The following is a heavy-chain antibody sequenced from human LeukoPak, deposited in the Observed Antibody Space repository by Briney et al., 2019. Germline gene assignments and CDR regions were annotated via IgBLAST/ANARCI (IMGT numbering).Heavy chain of an antibody. J-gene: IGHJ4*02. D-gene: IGHD2-2*01. Sequence: ASVKVSCKASGYTFTGYYMHWVRQAPGQGLEWMGWNNPNSGGTNYAQKFQGRVTMTRDTSISTAYMELSRLRSDDTAVYYCASDIVVVPAAPPRDYWGQGTLVTVSS. V-gene: IGHV1-2*02. CDR2: NNPNSGGT. CDR3: ASDIVVVPAAPPRDY. CDR1: GYTFTGYY.